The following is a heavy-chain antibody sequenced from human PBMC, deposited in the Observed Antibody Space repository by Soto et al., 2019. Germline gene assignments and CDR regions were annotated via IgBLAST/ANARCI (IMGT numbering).Heavy chain of an antibody. CDR3: ATEVAGATKFDY. Sequence: ASVKVSCKVSGYTLTELSMHWVRQAPGKGLERMGGFDPEDGETIYAQKFQGRVTMTEDTSTDTACMEPSSLRSEDTAVYYCATEVAGATKFDYWGQGTLVTVSS. D-gene: IGHD5-12*01. CDR2: FDPEDGET. CDR1: GYTLTELS. J-gene: IGHJ4*02. V-gene: IGHV1-24*01.